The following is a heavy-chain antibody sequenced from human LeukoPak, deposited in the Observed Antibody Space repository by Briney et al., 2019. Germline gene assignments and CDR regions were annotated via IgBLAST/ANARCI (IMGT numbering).Heavy chain of an antibody. D-gene: IGHD2-21*01. CDR1: GFTFSSHS. CDR3: ARDGLWGWAQYDY. V-gene: IGHV3-21*04. CDR2: IDGTSNYI. Sequence: GGSLRLSCAASGFTFSSHSMNWVRQAPGKGLEWVSFIDGTSNYIYYADSVKGRFTIYRDDSRSTLDLQMNSLRAEDTALYYCARDGLWGWAQYDYWGQGILVTVSS. J-gene: IGHJ4*02.